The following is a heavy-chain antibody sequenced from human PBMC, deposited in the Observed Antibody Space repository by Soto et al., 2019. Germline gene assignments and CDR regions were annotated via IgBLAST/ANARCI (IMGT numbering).Heavy chain of an antibody. V-gene: IGHV3-7*04. J-gene: IGHJ4*02. CDR2: IKEDASEL. CDR3: AKGEDKLSIAAPATYY. D-gene: IGHD6-13*01. CDR1: GFTFRNSW. Sequence: EVQLVESGGGLVQPGGSLSLSCAASGFTFRNSWMTWVRQAPGKGLEWVANIKEDASELYYVDSVKGRFTISRDNDKNSLQLHMSNLRGEHTAVYFCAKGEDKLSIAAPATYYWGQGTQVPVSS.